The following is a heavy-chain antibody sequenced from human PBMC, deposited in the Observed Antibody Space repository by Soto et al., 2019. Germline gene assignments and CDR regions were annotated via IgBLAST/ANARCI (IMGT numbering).Heavy chain of an antibody. CDR3: ASGYYFDY. V-gene: IGHV3-23*01. Sequence: EVQLLESGGGLVQPGGSLRLSCAASGFTFSSYVMNWVRQAPGKGLEWVSGISASDGNTHYADSVKGRFTISRDNSKNTLYLQMNSLRAEDTAIYFCASGYYFDYWGQGTLVTVSS. CDR2: ISASDGNT. CDR1: GFTFSSYV. J-gene: IGHJ4*02. D-gene: IGHD6-25*01.